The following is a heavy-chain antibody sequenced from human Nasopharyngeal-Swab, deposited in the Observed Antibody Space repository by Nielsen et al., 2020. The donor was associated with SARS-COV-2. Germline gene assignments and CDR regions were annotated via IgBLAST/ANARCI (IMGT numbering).Heavy chain of an antibody. CDR3: ARVHYYDSTYYYYGLDV. CDR2: IDYSGSP. CDR1: DYSISSYY. Sequence: SETLSLTCTVSDYSISSYYWTWIRQPPGKGLEWIGYIDYSGSPNYNPSLKSRVTLSLDTSKSQLSLKLSSVTAADTAVYYCARVHYYDSTYYYYGLDVWGQGTTVTVSS. V-gene: IGHV4-59*13. D-gene: IGHD3-22*01. J-gene: IGHJ6*02.